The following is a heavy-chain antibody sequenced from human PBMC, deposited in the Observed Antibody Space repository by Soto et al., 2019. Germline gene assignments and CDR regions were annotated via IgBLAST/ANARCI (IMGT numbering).Heavy chain of an antibody. CDR3: ARRDYYGSGSYYPPFDY. D-gene: IGHD3-10*01. CDR2: IYHSGST. CDR1: SGSTSSSNW. Sequence: SETLSLTCAVSSGSTSSSNWWSWVRQPPGKGLEWIGEIYHSGSTNYNPSLKSRVTISVDKSKNQFSLKLSSVTAADTAVYFCARRDYYGSGSYYPPFDYWGQGTLVTVSS. J-gene: IGHJ4*02. V-gene: IGHV4-4*02.